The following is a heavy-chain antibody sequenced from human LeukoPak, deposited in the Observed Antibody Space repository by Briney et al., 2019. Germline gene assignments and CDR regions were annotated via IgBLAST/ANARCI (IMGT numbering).Heavy chain of an antibody. CDR3: AKYCSGGSCYSRDAFDI. D-gene: IGHD2-15*01. V-gene: IGHV3-21*04. J-gene: IGHJ3*02. Sequence: GGSLRLSCAASGFTFSSYSMNWVRQAPGKGLEWVSSISSSSYIYYADSVKGRFTISRDNAKNSLYLQMNSLRAEDTAVYYCAKYCSGGSCYSRDAFDIWGQGTMVTVSS. CDR2: ISSSSYI. CDR1: GFTFSSYS.